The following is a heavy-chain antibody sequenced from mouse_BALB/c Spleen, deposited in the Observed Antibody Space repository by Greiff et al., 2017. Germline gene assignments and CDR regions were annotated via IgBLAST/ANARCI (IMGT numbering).Heavy chain of an antibody. V-gene: IGHV1S81*02. CDR1: GYTFTSYY. CDR2: INPSNGGT. Sequence: QVQLQQSGAELVKPGASVKLSCKASGYTFTSYYMYWVKQRPGQGLEWIGEINPSNGGTNFNEKFKSKATLTVDNSSSTAYMQLSSLTSEDSAVYYCTRGAYRFFYFDYWGQGTTLTVSS. D-gene: IGHD2-14*01. J-gene: IGHJ2*01. CDR3: TRGAYRFFYFDY.